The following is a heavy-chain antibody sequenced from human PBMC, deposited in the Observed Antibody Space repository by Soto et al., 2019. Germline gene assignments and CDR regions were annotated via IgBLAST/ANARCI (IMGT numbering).Heavy chain of an antibody. J-gene: IGHJ6*02. Sequence: QVKLQESGPGLVKPSGTLSLTCAVSGGSIISSNLWSWVRQPPGKGRELIGAIYHSGSTHYNPSLTSRVTISVDKSTNQFSLKLSSVTAADTAVYYCTIDTSSITNHARGMDVWGQGTTVTVSS. V-gene: IGHV4-4*02. D-gene: IGHD6-13*01. CDR2: IYHSGST. CDR3: TIDTSSITNHARGMDV. CDR1: GGSIISSNL.